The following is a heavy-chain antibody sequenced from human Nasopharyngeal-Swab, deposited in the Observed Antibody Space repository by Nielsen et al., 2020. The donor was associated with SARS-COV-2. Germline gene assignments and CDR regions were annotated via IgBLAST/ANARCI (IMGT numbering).Heavy chain of an antibody. CDR2: MSRSGGTI. CDR3: ARGITMIRGATRYYYGTDI. J-gene: IGHJ6*02. D-gene: IGHD3-10*01. V-gene: IGHV3-48*03. Sequence: VRQMPGKGLEWVSYMSRSGGTIYYADSVKGRFTISRDNAQDSLSLQMNSLRAEDTAVYYCARGITMIRGATRYYYGTDIWGQGTTVTVSS.